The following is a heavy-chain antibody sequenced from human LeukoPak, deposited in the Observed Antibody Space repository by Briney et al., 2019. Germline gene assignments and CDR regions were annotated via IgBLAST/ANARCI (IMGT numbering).Heavy chain of an antibody. CDR3: ARGSYYYDSSAYYSPSYYFDY. CDR2: ISSSSSYI. CDR1: GFTFSSYS. V-gene: IGHV3-21*01. J-gene: IGHJ4*02. D-gene: IGHD3-22*01. Sequence: GGSLRLSCAASGFTFSSYSMNWVRQAPGKGLEWVSSISSSSSYIYYADSVKGRFTISRDNAKNSLYLQMNSLRAEDTAVYHCARGSYYYDSSAYYSPSYYFDYWGQGTLVTVSS.